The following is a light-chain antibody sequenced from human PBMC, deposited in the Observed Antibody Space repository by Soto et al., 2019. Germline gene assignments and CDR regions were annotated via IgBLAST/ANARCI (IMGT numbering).Light chain of an antibody. V-gene: IGKV3-20*01. CDR2: GAS. CDR3: QQYGSSPYT. CDR1: QSVSSSY. J-gene: IGKJ2*01. Sequence: ETVLTQSPGTLSLSPGERATLSCRASQSVSSSYLAWYQQKPGQAPRLLIYGASSRATGIPDRFSGSGSGTDFTLTISRLEPEDFAVYYCQQYGSSPYTFGQGTKLEI.